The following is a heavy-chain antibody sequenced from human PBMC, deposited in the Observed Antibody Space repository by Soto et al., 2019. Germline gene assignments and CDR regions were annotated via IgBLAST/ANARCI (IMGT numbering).Heavy chain of an antibody. J-gene: IGHJ4*02. Sequence: GGSLRLSCAASGFTFDDYAMHWVRQAPGKGLEWVSGISWNSGRIGYADSVKGRLTISRDNAKNSLYLQMNSLRAEDTALYYCAKDKGAYSSSWYYYDYWGQGTLVTVSS. CDR2: ISWNSGRI. CDR1: GFTFDDYA. CDR3: AKDKGAYSSSWYYYDY. D-gene: IGHD6-13*01. V-gene: IGHV3-9*01.